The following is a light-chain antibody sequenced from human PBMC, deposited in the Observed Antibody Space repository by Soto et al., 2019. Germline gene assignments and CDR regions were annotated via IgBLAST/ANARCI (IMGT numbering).Light chain of an antibody. CDR2: AAS. V-gene: IGKV1-27*01. CDR1: QGISNY. Sequence: DIQMTQSPSSRSASVGDRVTITSRESQGISNYLAWYQQIPGKVPKLLISAASTLQSGVPSRFSGSGSGTDFTLTISSLQPEDVATYYCQKYTNVPAFGGGTKVEIK. J-gene: IGKJ4*01. CDR3: QKYTNVPA.